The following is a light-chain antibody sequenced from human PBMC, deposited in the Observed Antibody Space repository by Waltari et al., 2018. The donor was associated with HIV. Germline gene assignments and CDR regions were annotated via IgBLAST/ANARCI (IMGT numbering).Light chain of an antibody. Sequence: DIQMTQSPSSVSASVGDRVTITCRASQGISTWLAWYQQKPGKAPNLLIYAASILQSEVPLRFSGSGSGTDFTLTISSVQPADFATYFCQQTNSFPLTFGQGTKVELK. CDR3: QQTNSFPLT. CDR2: AAS. V-gene: IGKV1-12*01. J-gene: IGKJ1*01. CDR1: QGISTW.